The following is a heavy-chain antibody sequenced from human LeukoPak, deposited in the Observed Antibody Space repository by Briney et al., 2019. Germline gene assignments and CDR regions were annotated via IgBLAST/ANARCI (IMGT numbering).Heavy chain of an antibody. V-gene: IGHV4-34*01. Sequence: PSETLSLTCAVYGGSFSGYYWSWIRQPPGKGLEWIGEINHSGSTNYNPSLKSRVTISVDTSKNQFSLKLSSVTDADTAVYYCARAPPVRFDYWGQGTLVTVSS. CDR1: GGSFSGYY. CDR3: ARAPPVRFDY. J-gene: IGHJ4*02. CDR2: INHSGST.